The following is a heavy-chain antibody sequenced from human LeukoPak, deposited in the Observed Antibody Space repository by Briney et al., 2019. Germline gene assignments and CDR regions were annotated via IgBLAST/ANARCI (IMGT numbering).Heavy chain of an antibody. J-gene: IGHJ4*02. CDR1: GYSFTSYW. CDR2: IYPGDSDT. V-gene: IGHV5-51*01. Sequence: GESLKISCKGSGYSFTSYWIGWVRQMPGKGLEWMGIIYPGDSDTRYSPSFQGQVTISADKSISTAYLQWSSLKASDTAMYYCARREYYYDSSGYYYYFDYWSQGTLVTVSS. CDR3: ARREYYYDSSGYYYYFDY. D-gene: IGHD3-22*01.